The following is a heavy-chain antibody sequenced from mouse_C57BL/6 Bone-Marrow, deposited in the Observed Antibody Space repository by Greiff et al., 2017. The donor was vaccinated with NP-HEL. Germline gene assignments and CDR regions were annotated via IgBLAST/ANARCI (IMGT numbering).Heavy chain of an antibody. CDR3: ARNRDSSGLLGY. D-gene: IGHD3-2*02. J-gene: IGHJ2*01. Sequence: VKLMESGPGLVQPSQSLSITCTVSGFSLTSYGVHWVRQSPGKGLEWLGVIWSGGSTDYNAAFISRLSISKDNSKSQVFFKMNSLQADDTAIYYCARNRDSSGLLGYWGQGTTLTVSS. V-gene: IGHV2-2*01. CDR1: GFSLTSYG. CDR2: IWSGGST.